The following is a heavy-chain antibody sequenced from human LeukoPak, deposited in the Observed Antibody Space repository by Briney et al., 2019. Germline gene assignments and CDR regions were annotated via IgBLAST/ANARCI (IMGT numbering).Heavy chain of an antibody. Sequence: SVKVSCKASGGTFSSYAISWVRQAPGQGLEWMGRIIPILGIANYAQKFQGRVTITADKSTSTAYMELSSLRSEDTAVYYCARSWFMKGCFDPWGQGTLVTVSS. CDR1: GGTFSSYA. CDR3: ARSWFMKGCFDP. V-gene: IGHV1-69*04. CDR2: IIPILGIA. J-gene: IGHJ5*02. D-gene: IGHD6-13*01.